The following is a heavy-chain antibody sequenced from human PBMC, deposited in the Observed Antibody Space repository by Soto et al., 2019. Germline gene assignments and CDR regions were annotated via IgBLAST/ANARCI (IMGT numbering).Heavy chain of an antibody. CDR1: GYTFTNYG. CDR2: ISAYNDNP. CDR3: ARVYCSGGSCYGIDY. D-gene: IGHD2-15*01. Sequence: GASVKVSCKASGYTFTNYGISWVRQAPGQGLEWMGWISAYNDNPNYAQKLQGRVTMSTDTSTSTAYMELSSLRSEDTAVYYCARVYCSGGSCYGIDYWGQGTLVTVSS. J-gene: IGHJ4*02. V-gene: IGHV1-18*01.